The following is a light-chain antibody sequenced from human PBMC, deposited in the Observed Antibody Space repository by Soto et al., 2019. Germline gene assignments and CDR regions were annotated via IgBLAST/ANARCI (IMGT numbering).Light chain of an antibody. CDR1: SSDVGSYNF. J-gene: IGLJ2*01. CDR2: EGS. CDR3: CSYAGNRTFV. Sequence: QSVLTQPASVSGSPGQSITISCTGTSSDVGSYNFVSWFQQHPGKVPKLIIYEGSKRPSGVSNRFSGSTSGNTASLTISGLQAEDEADYHCCSYAGNRTFVFGGGTKLTVL. V-gene: IGLV2-23*03.